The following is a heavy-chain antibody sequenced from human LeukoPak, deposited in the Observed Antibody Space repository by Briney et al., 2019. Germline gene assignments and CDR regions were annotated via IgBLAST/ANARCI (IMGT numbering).Heavy chain of an antibody. D-gene: IGHD5-12*01. CDR3: ARAMRSGYDF. J-gene: IGHJ4*02. Sequence: PGGSLRLSCAASGFTFSNYDMNWVRQAPGKRLEWVSYISSSSESVYYADSVKGRFTISRDNAENSLYLQMSSLRDEDTAVYYCARAMRSGYDFWGPGTLVTVSP. CDR1: GFTFSNYD. V-gene: IGHV3-48*02. CDR2: ISSSSESV.